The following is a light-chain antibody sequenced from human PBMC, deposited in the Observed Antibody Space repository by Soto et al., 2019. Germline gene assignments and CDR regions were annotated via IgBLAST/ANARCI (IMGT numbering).Light chain of an antibody. V-gene: IGKV3-15*01. Sequence: EIVMTQAPATVSVSPGGRATLSCSASQSIGDTLAWYHQKPVQAPRLLIYRASSRVTGFPARFSGSGSGRDFTLTISSLLSDDFAVYLCQQYGISPITFGQGTRLEIK. CDR2: RAS. CDR1: QSIGDT. CDR3: QQYGISPIT. J-gene: IGKJ5*01.